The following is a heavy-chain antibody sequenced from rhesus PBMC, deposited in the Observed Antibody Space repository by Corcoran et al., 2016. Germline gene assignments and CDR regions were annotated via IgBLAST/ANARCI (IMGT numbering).Heavy chain of an antibody. CDR3: TRRLSSHYGLDS. CDR1: GYPFTSYY. V-gene: IGHV1S9*01. J-gene: IGHJ6*01. CDR2: IYPSNGNT. D-gene: IGHD4-29*01. Sequence: QVQLVQSGAEVKKPGASVKLSCKASGYPFTSYYINWVSQAPGQVLEWMGWIYPSNGNTGYAQKFQGRVTMTRDTSTSTAYMELSSLRSEDTAVYYCTRRLSSHYGLDSWGQGVVVTVSS.